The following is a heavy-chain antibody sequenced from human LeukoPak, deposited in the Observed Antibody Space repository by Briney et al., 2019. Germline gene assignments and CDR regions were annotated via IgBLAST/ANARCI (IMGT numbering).Heavy chain of an antibody. V-gene: IGHV4-34*01. CDR1: GGSFSGYY. CDR2: INHSGST. D-gene: IGHD6-6*01. Sequence: KPSETLSLTCAVYGGSFSGYYWSWIRQPPGKGLEWLGEINHSGSTNYNPSLKSRVTISVDTSKNQFSLKLSSVTAADTAVYYCARGRAARPNFDYWGQGTLVTVSS. J-gene: IGHJ4*02. CDR3: ARGRAARPNFDY.